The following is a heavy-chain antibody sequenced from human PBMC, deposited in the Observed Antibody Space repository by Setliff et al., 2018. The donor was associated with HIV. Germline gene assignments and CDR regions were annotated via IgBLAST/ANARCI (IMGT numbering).Heavy chain of an antibody. CDR3: AKDQWQPGYGFDV. CDR2: IRSKAYGGTA. J-gene: IGHJ3*01. Sequence: PGGSLRLSCTASGLIFGDHAMSWVRQAPGKGLEWVGFIRSKAYGGTAEYAASVEGRFTISRDDSKSIAYLKMSSLKAEDTALYFCAKDQWQPGYGFDVWGQGTVVTVSS. D-gene: IGHD6-19*01. CDR1: GLIFGDHA. V-gene: IGHV3-49*04.